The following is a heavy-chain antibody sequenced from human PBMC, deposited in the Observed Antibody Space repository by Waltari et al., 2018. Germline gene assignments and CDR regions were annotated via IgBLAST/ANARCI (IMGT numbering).Heavy chain of an antibody. V-gene: IGHV3-21*01. CDR1: GFTFSSYS. Sequence: EVQLVESGGGLVKPGGSLRLSCAASGFTFSSYSMNWVRKAPGKGLEWVSSISSSSSYIYYADSVKGRFTISRDNAKNSLYLQMNSLRAEDTAVYYCARDDPDCSGGSCYSQHWGQGTLVTVSS. D-gene: IGHD2-15*01. CDR3: ARDDPDCSGGSCYSQH. J-gene: IGHJ1*01. CDR2: ISSSSSYI.